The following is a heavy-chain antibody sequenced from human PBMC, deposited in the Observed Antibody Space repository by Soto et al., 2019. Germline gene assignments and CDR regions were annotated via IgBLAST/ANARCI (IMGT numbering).Heavy chain of an antibody. CDR2: IDPSDSYT. CDR3: ARHHCSGGSCYFEYYYYYYGMDV. Sequence: PGESLKISCKGSGYSFTSYWISWVRQMPGKGLEWMGRIDPSDSYTNYSPSFQGHVTISADKSISTAYLQWSSLKASDTAMYYCARHHCSGGSCYFEYYYYYYGMDVWGQGTTVTVSS. V-gene: IGHV5-10-1*01. CDR1: GYSFTSYW. D-gene: IGHD2-15*01. J-gene: IGHJ6*02.